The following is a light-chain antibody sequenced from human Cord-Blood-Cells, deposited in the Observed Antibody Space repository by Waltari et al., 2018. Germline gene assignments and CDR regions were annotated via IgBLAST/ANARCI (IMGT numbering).Light chain of an antibody. CDR1: SSEDGGYNY. Sequence: QSALTQPPSASGSPGQSVTISCPGTSSEDGGYNYVSWYQQHPGKAPKLMIYELSKRPAGVPDRFSASKSGNTASLTVSGLQAEDEADYYCSSYAGSNNVVFGGGTKLTVL. J-gene: IGLJ2*01. CDR3: SSYAGSNNVV. CDR2: ELS. V-gene: IGLV2-8*01.